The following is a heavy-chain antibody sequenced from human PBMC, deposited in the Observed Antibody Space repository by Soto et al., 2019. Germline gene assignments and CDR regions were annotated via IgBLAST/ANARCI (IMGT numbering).Heavy chain of an antibody. CDR1: GFTFSSYG. D-gene: IGHD3-3*01. V-gene: IGHV3-33*01. CDR3: ARDNTLYYDFWRGYYNPLDY. Sequence: QVQLVESGGGVVQPGRSLRLSCAASGFTFSSYGMHWVRQAPGKGLEWVAVIWYDGSNKYYADSVKGRFTISRDNSKNTLYLQMNSLRAEDTAVYYCARDNTLYYDFWRGYYNPLDYWGQGTLVTVSS. J-gene: IGHJ4*02. CDR2: IWYDGSNK.